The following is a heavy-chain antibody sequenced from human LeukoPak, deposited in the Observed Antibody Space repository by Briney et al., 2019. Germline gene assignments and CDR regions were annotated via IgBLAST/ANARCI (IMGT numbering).Heavy chain of an antibody. V-gene: IGHV3-48*01. J-gene: IGHJ4*02. D-gene: IGHD3-9*01. CDR2: ISSSSSTI. Sequence: PGGSLRLSCAASGFTFSSYRMNWVRQAPGKGLEWVSYISSSSSTIYYADSVKGRFTISRDNAKNSLYLQMNSLRAEDTAVYYCARGHTYYDILTGYSVGYYWGQGTLVTVSS. CDR3: ARGHTYYDILTGYSVGYY. CDR1: GFTFSSYR.